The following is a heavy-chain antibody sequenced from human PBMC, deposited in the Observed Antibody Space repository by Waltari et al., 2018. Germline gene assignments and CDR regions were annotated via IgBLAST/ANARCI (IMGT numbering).Heavy chain of an antibody. CDR2: IRADGDYT. CDR3: STYTDVTFGDH. D-gene: IGHD3-10*01. J-gene: IGHJ4*02. CDR1: GFTFSSSW. Sequence: EVQLVESGGGLVQPGGSLRLSCAVSGFTFSSSWMHWVRQAPGKGRVWGSRIRADGDYTSYADSVKGRFTISRDNAKSTLYLQMNSLTAEDTAIYYCSTYTDVTFGDHWGQGALVTVSS. V-gene: IGHV3-74*01.